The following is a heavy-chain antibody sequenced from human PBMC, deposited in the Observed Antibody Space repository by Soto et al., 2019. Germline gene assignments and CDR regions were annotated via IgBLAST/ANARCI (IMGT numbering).Heavy chain of an antibody. V-gene: IGHV3-30-3*01. D-gene: IGHD3-10*01. CDR1: GFTFSSYV. Sequence: QVQLVESGGGVVQPGRSLTLSCAASGFTFSSYVIHWVRQTPDKGLEWVAFISSDGSNAYYADSVKGRFTISRDNSKNTLYLEMNSLRAEDPAVYYCARDDEGGSDCDLGYWGQGTLVTVSS. J-gene: IGHJ4*02. CDR3: ARDDEGGSDCDLGY. CDR2: ISSDGSNA.